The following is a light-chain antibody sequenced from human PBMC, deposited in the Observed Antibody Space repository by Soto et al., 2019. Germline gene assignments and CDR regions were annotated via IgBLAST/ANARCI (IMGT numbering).Light chain of an antibody. CDR1: QSISSW. CDR2: DAS. V-gene: IGKV1-5*01. Sequence: EIQMTQSPSTLSESVGDRVTITCRASQSISSWLAWYQQKPGKAPKLLIYDASSLESGVPSRFSGSGSGTEFTLTISSLQPDDFATYYCQQYNSYSYTFGQGTKLEIK. J-gene: IGKJ2*01. CDR3: QQYNSYSYT.